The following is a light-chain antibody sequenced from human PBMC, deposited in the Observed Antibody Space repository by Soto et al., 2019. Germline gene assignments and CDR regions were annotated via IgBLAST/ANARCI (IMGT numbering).Light chain of an antibody. CDR3: CSYAGRSTLVV. CDR1: SSDVGSYNL. J-gene: IGLJ2*01. V-gene: IGLV2-23*03. CDR2: EGS. Sequence: QSALTQPASVSGSPGQSITISCTGTSSDVGSYNLVSWYQQHPGKAPKLMIYEGSKRPSGVSNRFSGSKSGNTASLTISGLQAEDEDDYYSCSYAGRSTLVVFGGGTKLTVL.